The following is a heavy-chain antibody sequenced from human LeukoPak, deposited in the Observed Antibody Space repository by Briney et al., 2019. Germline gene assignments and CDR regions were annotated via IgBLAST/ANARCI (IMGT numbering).Heavy chain of an antibody. Sequence: SETLSLTCAVSGGSIRRGGYSWIWMRQPPGKGLEWIGSIYHSGSTYYNPSLKSRVTISVDTSKSQFFLKLSSVTAADTAVYYCARGSDYGDSFYYYYYMDVWGKGTTVTVSS. CDR2: IYHSGST. J-gene: IGHJ6*03. D-gene: IGHD4-17*01. CDR1: GGSIRRGGYS. CDR3: ARGSDYGDSFYYYYYMDV. V-gene: IGHV4-39*07.